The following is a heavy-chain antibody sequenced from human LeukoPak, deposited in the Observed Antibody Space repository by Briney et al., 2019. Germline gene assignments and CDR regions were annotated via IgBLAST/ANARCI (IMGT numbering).Heavy chain of an antibody. CDR3: ARGVGYCSSTSCYPYYGMDV. Sequence: PSQTLSLTCAVSGGSISSGGYSWSWIRQPPGKGLEWIGYIYHSGSTYYNPSLKSRVTISVDGSKNQFSLKLSSVTAADTAVYYCARGVGYCSSTSCYPYYGMDVWGQGTTVTVSS. CDR1: GGSISSGGYS. D-gene: IGHD2-2*03. CDR2: IYHSGST. V-gene: IGHV4-30-2*01. J-gene: IGHJ6*02.